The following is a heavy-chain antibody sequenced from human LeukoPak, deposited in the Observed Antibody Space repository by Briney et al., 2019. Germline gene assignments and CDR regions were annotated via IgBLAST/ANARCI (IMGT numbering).Heavy chain of an antibody. Sequence: GGSLRLSCAASGFTFSSYSMNWVRQAPGKGLEWVPSITSSTNYIYYADSVKGRFTISRDDAKNTLYLQMNSLRAEDTAVYYCARDTNYYDSGGYYSGSDFDYWGQGTLVTVSS. CDR2: ITSSTNYI. D-gene: IGHD3-22*01. CDR3: ARDTNYYDSGGYYSGSDFDY. CDR1: GFTFSSYS. V-gene: IGHV3-21*04. J-gene: IGHJ4*02.